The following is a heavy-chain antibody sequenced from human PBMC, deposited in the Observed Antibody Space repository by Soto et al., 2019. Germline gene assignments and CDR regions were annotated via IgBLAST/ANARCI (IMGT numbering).Heavy chain of an antibody. CDR2: INAGNGNT. D-gene: IGHD3-3*01. J-gene: IGHJ4*02. Sequence: SVKVSCKASGYTFTSYAMHWVRQAPGQRLEWMGWINAGNGNTKYSQKFQGRVTITRDTSASTAYMELSSLRSEDTAVYYCARDLSTVTDDFWSGYYNYWGQGTLVTVSS. CDR1: GYTFTSYA. V-gene: IGHV1-3*01. CDR3: ARDLSTVTDDFWSGYYNY.